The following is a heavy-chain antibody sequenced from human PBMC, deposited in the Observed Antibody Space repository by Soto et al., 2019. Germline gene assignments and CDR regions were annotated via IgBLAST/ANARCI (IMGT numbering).Heavy chain of an antibody. V-gene: IGHV3-21*02. Sequence: EVRLVEPGGGLVKPGGSLRVSCASSGFNFNTYSMNWVRQAPGKGLEWVPFISTSGGYKYYANSVRGRFTNSRDNAKKSVYLEMNSLTAADTAVYYCAGERSALPGARDAMDVWGQGTSVTVSS. J-gene: IGHJ6*02. D-gene: IGHD1-26*01. CDR2: ISTSGGYK. CDR1: GFNFNTYS. CDR3: AGERSALPGARDAMDV.